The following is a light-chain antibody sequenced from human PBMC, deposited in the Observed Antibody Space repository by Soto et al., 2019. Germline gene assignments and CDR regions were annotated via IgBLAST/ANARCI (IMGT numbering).Light chain of an antibody. Sequence: DIHMTRSRSTLSASVGGRVTITCRASQSISSWLAWYQQKPGKAPKLLIYKASSLESGVPSRFSGSGSGTEFTLTISSLKPDYFATDYCQQYNSYSTFGQGTKV. CDR1: QSISSW. J-gene: IGKJ1*01. V-gene: IGKV1-5*03. CDR2: KAS. CDR3: QQYNSYST.